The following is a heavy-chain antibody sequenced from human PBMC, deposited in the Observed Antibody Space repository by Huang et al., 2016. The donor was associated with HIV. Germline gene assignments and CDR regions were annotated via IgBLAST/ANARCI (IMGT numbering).Heavy chain of an antibody. D-gene: IGHD3-22*01. V-gene: IGHV4-34*02. J-gene: IGHJ4*02. CDR1: GGSFSGYY. Sequence: QVQLEQWGAGLLKASETLSLTCAVYGGSFSGYYWNWPRQAPGKGLEWVGEINHSGNTNYNPSLKSRVNMSVDTSKSQFSLYLTSLSAADTGTYFCARRYNSRRDYWGRGTLFTVHS. CDR3: ARRYNSRRDY. CDR2: INHSGNT.